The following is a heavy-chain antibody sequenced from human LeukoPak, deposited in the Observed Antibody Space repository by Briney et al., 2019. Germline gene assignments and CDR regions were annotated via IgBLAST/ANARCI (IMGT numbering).Heavy chain of an antibody. Sequence: GGSLRLSCAASGFTFSSYGMHWVRQAPGKGLEWVAVISYDGSNKYYADSVKGRFTISRDNSKNTLYLQMNSLRAEDTALYYCARGEYNYYDSSAYYYYFDCWGQGTLVTVSS. CDR3: ARGEYNYYDSSAYYYYFDC. CDR1: GFTFSSYG. V-gene: IGHV3-30*03. CDR2: ISYDGSNK. D-gene: IGHD3-22*01. J-gene: IGHJ4*02.